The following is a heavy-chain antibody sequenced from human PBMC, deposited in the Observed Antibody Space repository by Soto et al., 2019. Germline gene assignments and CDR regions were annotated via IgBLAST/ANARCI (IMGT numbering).Heavy chain of an antibody. CDR3: ARASGRGWYNWFDP. V-gene: IGHV1-69*01. J-gene: IGHJ5*02. Sequence: QVQLVQSGAEVKKPGSSVKVSCKASGVTFSSYGISWVRQAPGQGLEFMGGIIPIFGTTNYAHKFRGRVTFTADESTNTTYMELTSLRSEDTAVYYCARASGRGWYNWFDPGGQGTLVTVSS. CDR2: IIPIFGTT. CDR1: GVTFSSYG. D-gene: IGHD6-19*01.